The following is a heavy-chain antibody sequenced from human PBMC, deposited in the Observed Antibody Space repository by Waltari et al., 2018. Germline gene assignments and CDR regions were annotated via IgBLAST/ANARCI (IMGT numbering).Heavy chain of an antibody. CDR1: GGSFSGYY. V-gene: IGHV4-34*01. CDR3: ASSSMTTVVNLRDY. CDR2: INHSGSP. Sequence: QVQLQQWGAGLLKPSETLSLTCAVYGGSFSGYYWSWLRQPPGKGLEWIGEINHSGSPNYNPSLKSRCTISVDTSKNQFSLKLSSVTAADTAVYYCASSSMTTVVNLRDYWGQGTLVTVSS. J-gene: IGHJ4*02. D-gene: IGHD4-17*01.